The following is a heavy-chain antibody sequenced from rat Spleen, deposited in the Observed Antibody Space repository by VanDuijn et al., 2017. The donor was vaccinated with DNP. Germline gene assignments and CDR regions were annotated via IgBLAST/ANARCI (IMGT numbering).Heavy chain of an antibody. J-gene: IGHJ1*01. V-gene: IGHV5S13*01. D-gene: IGHD1-3*01. CDR2: ISTGGGTL. Sequence: EVQLVETGGGLVQPGRSLKLSCAASGFIFNDYGMAWVRPTPKKGLEWVATISTGGGTLYYRDSVKGRFTISRDDAKSTLYLQMDSLRSEDTATYFCARHGRVTTVATYWYFDFWGPGTMVTVSS. CDR3: ARHGRVTTVATYWYFDF. CDR1: GFIFNDYG.